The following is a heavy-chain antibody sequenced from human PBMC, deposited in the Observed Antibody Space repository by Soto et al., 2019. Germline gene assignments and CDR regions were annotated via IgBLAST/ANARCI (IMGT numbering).Heavy chain of an antibody. D-gene: IGHD1-26*01. CDR1: GFTFSNAW. Sequence: GGSLRLSCAASGFTFSNAWMNWVRQAPGKGLEWVGRIKSKTDGGTTDYAAPVKGRFTISRDDSKNTLYLQMNSLKTEDTAVYYCTTDWWELLGGYGMDVWGQGTTVTVSS. V-gene: IGHV3-15*07. CDR2: IKSKTDGGTT. J-gene: IGHJ6*02. CDR3: TTDWWELLGGYGMDV.